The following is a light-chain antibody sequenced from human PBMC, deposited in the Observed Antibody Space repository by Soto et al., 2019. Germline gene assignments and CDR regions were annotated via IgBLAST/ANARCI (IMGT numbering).Light chain of an antibody. CDR1: QPLLHSNGYNY. J-gene: IGKJ2*02. CDR2: LGL. CDR3: MQALQTPRT. V-gene: IGKV2-28*01. Sequence: DVVMTQSPLSLPVTPGEPASISCRSSQPLLHSNGYNYLDWYLQRPGQSPQLLIFLGLNRASGVPDRFSGSGSGTDFTLKISRVEAEDVGVYYCMQALQTPRTFGQGTKLEIK.